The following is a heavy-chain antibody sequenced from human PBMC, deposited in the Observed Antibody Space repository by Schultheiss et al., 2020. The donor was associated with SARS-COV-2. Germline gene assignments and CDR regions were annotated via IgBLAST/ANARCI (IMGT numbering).Heavy chain of an antibody. J-gene: IGHJ6*02. V-gene: IGHV3-30*01. D-gene: IGHD3-10*01. CDR2: ISYDGSNK. CDR3: AKGRYYYGSGSYQETYYYYGMDV. Sequence: GESLKISCAASGFTFSSYAMHWVRQAPGKGLEWVAVISYDGSNKYYADSVKGRFTISRDNSKNSLYLQMNSLRAEDTAVYYCAKGRYYYGSGSYQETYYYYGMDVWGQGTTVTVSS. CDR1: GFTFSSYA.